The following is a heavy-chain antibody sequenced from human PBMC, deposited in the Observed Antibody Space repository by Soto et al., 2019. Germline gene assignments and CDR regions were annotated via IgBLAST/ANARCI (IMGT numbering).Heavy chain of an antibody. D-gene: IGHD3-3*01. J-gene: IGHJ4*02. V-gene: IGHV4-39*01. Sequence: QLQLQESGPGLVKPSETLSLTCTVSGGSISSSSYYWGWIRQPPGKGLEWIGSIYYSGSTYYNPSLKSRVTISVDTDKNQFSLKLSAVTAADTAVYYCAAQTPDCDFWSGYSYLFDYWGQGTLVTVSS. CDR1: GGSISSSSYY. CDR3: AAQTPDCDFWSGYSYLFDY. CDR2: IYYSGST.